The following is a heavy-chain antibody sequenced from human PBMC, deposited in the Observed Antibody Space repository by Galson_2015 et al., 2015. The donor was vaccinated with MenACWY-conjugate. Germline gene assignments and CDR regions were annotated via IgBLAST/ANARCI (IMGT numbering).Heavy chain of an antibody. J-gene: IGHJ4*02. CDR3: ARRYCSGGTCYSAFDH. CDR1: GFTFSSYS. Sequence: SLRLSCAASGFTFSSYSMNWVRQAPGKGLEWVSYISNGGGTTYYADSVKGRFTISRDNAKDSLYLQTNSLRDEDTAVYYCARRYCSGGTCYSAFDHWGQGTLVTVSS. V-gene: IGHV3-48*02. D-gene: IGHD2-15*01. CDR2: ISNGGGTT.